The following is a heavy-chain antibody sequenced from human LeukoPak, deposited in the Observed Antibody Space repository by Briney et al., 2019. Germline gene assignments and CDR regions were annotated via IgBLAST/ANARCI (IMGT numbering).Heavy chain of an antibody. V-gene: IGHV3-9*01. CDR3: AKAGYCSSTSCHFFDY. Sequence: GGSLRLSCAASGFTFDDYAMHWVRQAPGKGLEWVSGISWNSGSIGYADFVKGRFTISRDNAKNSLYLQMNSLRAEDTALYYCAKAGYCSSTSCHFFDYWGQGTLVTVSS. J-gene: IGHJ4*02. CDR1: GFTFDDYA. D-gene: IGHD2-2*01. CDR2: ISWNSGSI.